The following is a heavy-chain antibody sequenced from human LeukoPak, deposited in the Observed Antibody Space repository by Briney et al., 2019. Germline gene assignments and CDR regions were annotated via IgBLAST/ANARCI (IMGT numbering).Heavy chain of an antibody. CDR1: GGSIRSYY. V-gene: IGHV4-59*01. CDR2: IYASGTI. J-gene: IGHJ4*02. D-gene: IGHD3-3*01. Sequence: SETLSLTCTVSGGSIRSYYWSWIRQPPGKGLEWIGCIYASGTINYNPSLKSRVTISVDTSKNQFSLKLSSVTAADTAVYYCARGPYYDFWSGYFVYWGQGTLVTVSS. CDR3: ARGPYYDFWSGYFVY.